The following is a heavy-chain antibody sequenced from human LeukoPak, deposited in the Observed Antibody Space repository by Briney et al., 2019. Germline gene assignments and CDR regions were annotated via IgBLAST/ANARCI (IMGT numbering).Heavy chain of an antibody. CDR3: ARPGRDY. J-gene: IGHJ4*02. CDR1: GGSFSGYY. D-gene: IGHD2-15*01. Sequence: SETLSLTCAVYGGSFSGYYWSWIRHPPGKGLEWIGEINHSGSTNYNPSLKSRVTISVDTSKNQFSLKLSSVTAADTAVYYCARPGRDYWGQGTLVTVSS. CDR2: INHSGST. V-gene: IGHV4-34*01.